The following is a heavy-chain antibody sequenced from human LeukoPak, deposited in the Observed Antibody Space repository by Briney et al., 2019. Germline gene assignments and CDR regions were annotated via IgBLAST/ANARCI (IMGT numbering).Heavy chain of an antibody. Sequence: ASVKVSCKASGYTFTSYGISWVRQAPGRGLEWMGWISAYNGNTNYAQKLQGRVTMTTDTSTSTAYMELRSLRSDDTAVHYWASVGSGWYFGDVDYWGQGTLVTVSS. D-gene: IGHD6-19*01. J-gene: IGHJ4*02. V-gene: IGHV1-18*01. CDR3: ASVGSGWYFGDVDY. CDR2: ISAYNGNT. CDR1: GYTFTSYG.